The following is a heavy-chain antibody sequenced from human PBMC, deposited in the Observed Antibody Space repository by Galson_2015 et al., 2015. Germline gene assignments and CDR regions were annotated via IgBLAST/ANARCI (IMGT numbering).Heavy chain of an antibody. J-gene: IGHJ6*03. V-gene: IGHV3-7*01. D-gene: IGHD2-15*01. CDR2: IKQDGSET. Sequence: SLRLSCAASGFTFSSYWMSWVRQAPGKGLEWVANIKQDGSETYYVDSVKGRFTISRDNAKNSLYLQMNSLRAEDTAVYFCARALRPLRIALGGGYYYYYMDVWGKGTTVTVSS. CDR1: GFTFSSYW. CDR3: ARALRPLRIALGGGYYYYYMDV.